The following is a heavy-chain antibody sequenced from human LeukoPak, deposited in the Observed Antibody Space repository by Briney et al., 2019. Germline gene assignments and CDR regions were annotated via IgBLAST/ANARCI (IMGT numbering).Heavy chain of an antibody. D-gene: IGHD5-24*01. V-gene: IGHV4-61*02. J-gene: IGHJ5*02. CDR1: GGSISSGSYY. CDR2: IYTSGST. Sequence: PSQTLSLTCTVSGGSISSGSYYWGWIRQPAGEGLEWIGRIYTSGSTNYNPSLKSRVTISVDTSKNQFSLKLGSVTAADTAVYYCARGPRDDHAQDWWFDPWGQGTLVTVSS. CDR3: ARGPRDDHAQDWWFDP.